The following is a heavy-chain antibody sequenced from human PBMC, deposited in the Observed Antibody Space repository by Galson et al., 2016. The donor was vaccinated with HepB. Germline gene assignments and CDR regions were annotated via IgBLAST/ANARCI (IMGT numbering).Heavy chain of an antibody. CDR1: GGTFSSYA. CDR3: AKYRPLAGNFDF. CDR2: IIPMLGKA. J-gene: IGHJ4*02. D-gene: IGHD6-19*01. V-gene: IGHV1-69*10. Sequence: SVKVSCKASGGTFSSYAISWVRQAPGQGLEWMGGIIPMLGKATYPQKLQGRVTITADKSTSTEYMALRSLKPEDTAVYYCAKYRPLAGNFDFWVQGTPVTVSS.